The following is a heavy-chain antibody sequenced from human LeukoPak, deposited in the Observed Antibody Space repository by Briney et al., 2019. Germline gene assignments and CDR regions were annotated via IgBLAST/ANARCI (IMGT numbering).Heavy chain of an antibody. D-gene: IGHD1-26*01. CDR1: GFTFSDYY. CDR2: ISSSGSTI. CDR3: ARDFSSGSYYPSGTLDY. V-gene: IGHV3-11*04. Sequence: PGGSLRLSCAASGFTFSDYYMTWIRQAPGKGLEWASYISSSGSTIYYADSVKGRFTISRDNSKNTLYLQMNSLRAEDTAVYYCARDFSSGSYYPSGTLDYWGQGTLVTVSS. J-gene: IGHJ4*02.